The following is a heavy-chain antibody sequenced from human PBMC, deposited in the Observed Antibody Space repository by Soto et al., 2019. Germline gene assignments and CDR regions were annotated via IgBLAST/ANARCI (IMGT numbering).Heavy chain of an antibody. CDR3: ASYVRGPTFYFDN. V-gene: IGHV3-23*01. CDR1: GVRFSTYA. J-gene: IGHJ4*02. D-gene: IGHD3-10*02. Sequence: EVQLLESGGGLVQPGGSLRLSCAASGVRFSTYAMSWVRQAQGKGLEWVSVISDNGDSSYYADSVQGRFTISRDSSKNTLYHRMNSLRAEDTAVYYCASYVRGPTFYFDNWGQGTLVTVSS. CDR2: ISDNGDSS.